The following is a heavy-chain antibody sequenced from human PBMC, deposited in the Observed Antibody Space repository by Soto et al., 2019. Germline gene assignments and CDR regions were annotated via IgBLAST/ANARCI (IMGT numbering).Heavy chain of an antibody. CDR2: ISSSTT. CDR3: AKNPGYYYDSTGYHFDY. V-gene: IGHV3-48*01. D-gene: IGHD3-22*01. J-gene: IGHJ4*02. CDR1: GFTFSSYS. Sequence: PGGSLRLSCAASGFTFSSYSMNWVRQAPGKGLEWVSYISSSTTYYADSVKGRFTISRDNSKNTLYLQMNSLRAEDTAVYYCAKNPGYYYDSTGYHFDYWGQGTLVTVSS.